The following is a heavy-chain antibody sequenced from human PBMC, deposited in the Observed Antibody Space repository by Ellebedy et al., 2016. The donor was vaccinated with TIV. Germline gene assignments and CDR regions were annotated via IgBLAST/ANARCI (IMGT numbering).Heavy chain of an antibody. CDR3: ARGSNGAFDI. CDR1: GFTFSDYY. D-gene: IGHD1-26*01. CDR2: MSSTGSSI. J-gene: IGHJ3*02. Sequence: GESLKISXATSGFTFSDYYMSWIRQAPGKGLEWVSYMSSTGSSIYYADSVKGRFTISRDNAKNSLLLQMNSLRAEGTAVYFCARGSNGAFDIWGQGTLVTVSS. V-gene: IGHV3-11*04.